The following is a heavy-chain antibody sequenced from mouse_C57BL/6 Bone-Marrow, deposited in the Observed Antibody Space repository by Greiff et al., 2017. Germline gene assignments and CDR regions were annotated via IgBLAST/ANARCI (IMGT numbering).Heavy chain of an antibody. Sequence: VQLKESVAELVRPGASVKLSCTASGFNIKNTYMHWVKQRPEQGLEWIGRIDPANGNTKYAPKFQGKATITADTSSNTAYLQLSSLTSEDTAIYYCARTDYYGSSLYYFDYWGQGTTLTVSS. CDR3: ARTDYYGSSLYYFDY. D-gene: IGHD1-1*01. V-gene: IGHV14-3*01. CDR2: IDPANGNT. J-gene: IGHJ2*01. CDR1: GFNIKNTY.